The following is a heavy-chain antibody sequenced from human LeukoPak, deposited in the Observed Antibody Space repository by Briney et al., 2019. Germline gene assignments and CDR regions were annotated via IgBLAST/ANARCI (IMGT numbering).Heavy chain of an antibody. CDR2: ISTRGGDT. V-gene: IGHV3-23*01. Sequence: GGSLRLSCAASGFTFSNYGMSWVRQAPGKGLDWVSTISTRGGDTHYADSVKGRFTISRDNSDNTLFLQMNSLRADDTAVYYCAKGLLWGGTYHGSILDHWGQGVLVTVPS. CDR1: GFTFSNYG. CDR3: AKGLLWGGTYHGSILDH. D-gene: IGHD1-1*01. J-gene: IGHJ4*02.